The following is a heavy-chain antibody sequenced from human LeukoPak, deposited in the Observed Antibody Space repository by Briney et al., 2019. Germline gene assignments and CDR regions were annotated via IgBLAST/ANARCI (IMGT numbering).Heavy chain of an antibody. D-gene: IGHD1-7*01. V-gene: IGHV1-2*02. CDR2: INPNSGGT. CDR1: GYTFTGYY. CDR3: ARGEGVNWNYGDYYDF. Sequence: ASVKVSCKASGYTFTGYYMHWVRQAPGQGLEWMGWINPNSGGTNYAQKFRGRVTMTRDMSTSTVYMELSSLRSDDTAVYYCARGEGVNWNYGDYYDFWGHGTLVTVSS. J-gene: IGHJ4*01.